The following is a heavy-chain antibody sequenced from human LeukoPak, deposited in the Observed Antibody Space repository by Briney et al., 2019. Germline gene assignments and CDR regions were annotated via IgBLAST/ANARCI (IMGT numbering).Heavy chain of an antibody. CDR1: GFTFTTYW. CDR3: ARKAHGGRVWGSSRTGDAFDI. CDR2: IKQDINEK. D-gene: IGHD3-16*02. V-gene: IGHV3-7*01. J-gene: IGHJ3*02. Sequence: GGSLRLSCAASGFTFTTYWMNWVRQAPGKGLEWVANIKQDINEKYYVDSMKGRFTISRDNAKNSLYLQMNSLRAEDTAVYYCARKAHGGRVWGSSRTGDAFDIWGQGTMVTVSS.